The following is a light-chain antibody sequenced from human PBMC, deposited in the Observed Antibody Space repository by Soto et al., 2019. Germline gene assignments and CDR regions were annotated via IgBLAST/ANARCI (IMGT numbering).Light chain of an antibody. CDR3: QQYNSYSRT. CDR2: QAT. V-gene: IGKV1-5*03. CDR1: QSISSW. Sequence: DIQMTQSPSTLSASVGDRVTITCRASQSISSWLAWYQLKPGKAPKLLIYQATSLESGVPSRFSGSGSGTKFTLTISSLQSDDFATYCCQQYNSYSRTFGQGTKVDIK. J-gene: IGKJ1*01.